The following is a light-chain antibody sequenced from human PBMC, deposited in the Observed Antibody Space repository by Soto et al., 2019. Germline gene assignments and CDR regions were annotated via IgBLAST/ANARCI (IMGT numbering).Light chain of an antibody. Sequence: DIQLTQSPSFLSASVGDRVTITCRASQDISSYLAWFQQRPGKAPKLLISAASTLQSGVPSRFGGSGSGTEFTLTLSSLQPEDFATYYCQQLNSYPWTFGQGTKVEIK. CDR2: AAS. CDR3: QQLNSYPWT. J-gene: IGKJ1*01. V-gene: IGKV1-9*01. CDR1: QDISSY.